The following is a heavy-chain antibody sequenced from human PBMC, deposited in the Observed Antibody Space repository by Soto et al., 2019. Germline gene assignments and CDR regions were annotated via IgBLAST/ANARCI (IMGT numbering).Heavy chain of an antibody. CDR2: ISAYNGNT. J-gene: IGHJ4*02. D-gene: IGHD4-17*01. CDR1: GYTCTSYG. Sequence: APVRVSYRASGYTCTSYGISWVRQEPGQGLEWMGWISAYNGNTNYAQKLQGRVTMTTDTSTSTAYMELRSLRSDDTAVYYCARDLWASSYGDYVDYWGQGTLVTVSS. CDR3: ARDLWASSYGDYVDY. V-gene: IGHV1-18*01.